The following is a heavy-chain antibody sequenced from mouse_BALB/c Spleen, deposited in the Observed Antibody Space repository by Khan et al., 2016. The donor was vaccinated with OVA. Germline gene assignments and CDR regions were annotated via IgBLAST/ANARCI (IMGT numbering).Heavy chain of an antibody. Sequence: VQLKESGPSLVKPSQTLSLTCSVTGDSITSGYWCWIRKFPGNKLEYMGCILYSGSTYYNPSLKSRISITRHTSQNQYYLQLNSGTTEDTAIYYCARSTYRYAFAYWGQGTLVTVSA. D-gene: IGHD2-14*01. J-gene: IGHJ3*01. V-gene: IGHV3-8*02. CDR1: GDSITSGY. CDR2: ILYSGST. CDR3: ARSTYRYAFAY.